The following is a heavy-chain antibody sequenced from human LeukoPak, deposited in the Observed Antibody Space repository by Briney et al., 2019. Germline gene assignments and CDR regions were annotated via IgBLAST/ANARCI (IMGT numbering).Heavy chain of an antibody. Sequence: SESLSLTCTVSGGSLSSYYWSWIRPPPGKGLGWIGYIYYSRSTNYNPSLKSRVTISVDTSKIQFSLTLSSETTADTAVYYCARGVYSISDFDYWGQGTLVT. CDR1: GGSLSSYY. J-gene: IGHJ4*02. V-gene: IGHV4-59*01. CDR3: ARGVYSISDFDY. D-gene: IGHD6-6*01. CDR2: IYYSRST.